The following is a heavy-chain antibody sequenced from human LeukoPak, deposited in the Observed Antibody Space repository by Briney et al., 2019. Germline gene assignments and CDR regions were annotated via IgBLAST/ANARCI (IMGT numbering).Heavy chain of an antibody. D-gene: IGHD2/OR15-2a*01. CDR2: IIPIFGTA. Sequence: ASVKVSCKASGGTFSSYAISWVRQAPGQGLEWMGRIIPIFGTANYAQKFQGRVTITTDESTSTAYMELSSLRSEDTAVYYCARGMHTSYESSAFDIRGQGTMVTVSS. CDR3: ARGMHTSYESSAFDI. V-gene: IGHV1-69*05. CDR1: GGTFSSYA. J-gene: IGHJ3*02.